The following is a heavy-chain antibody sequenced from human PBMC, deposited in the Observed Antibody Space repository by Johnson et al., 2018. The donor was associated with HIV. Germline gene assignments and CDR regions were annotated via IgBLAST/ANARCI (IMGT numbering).Heavy chain of an antibody. D-gene: IGHD6-13*01. CDR1: GITFSDYY. Sequence: QVQLVESGGDVVQPGRSLRLSCAASGITFSDYYMSWIRQAPGKGLEWVSYISGSGSTLYYADSVKGRFTISRDNAKNSLYLQMNSLTVEDTALYYCARVGQQGSAFDICGRGTMVTVSS. CDR2: ISGSGSTL. CDR3: ARVGQQGSAFDI. V-gene: IGHV3-11*01. J-gene: IGHJ3*02.